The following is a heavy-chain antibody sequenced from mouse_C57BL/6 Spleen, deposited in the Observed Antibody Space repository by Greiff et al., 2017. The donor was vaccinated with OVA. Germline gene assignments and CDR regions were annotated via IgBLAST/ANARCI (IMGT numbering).Heavy chain of an antibody. Sequence: VQLQQSGPELVKPGASVKISCKASGYSFTGYYMHWVKQSHGNILDWIGYIYPYNGVPSYNQKFKGKTTLTVDKSSSTAYMELRSLTSEDSAVYYCARHLRTVVADYYAMDYWGQGTSVTVSS. CDR1: GYSFTGYY. D-gene: IGHD1-1*01. CDR3: ARHLRTVVADYYAMDY. J-gene: IGHJ4*01. V-gene: IGHV1-31*01. CDR2: IYPYNGVP.